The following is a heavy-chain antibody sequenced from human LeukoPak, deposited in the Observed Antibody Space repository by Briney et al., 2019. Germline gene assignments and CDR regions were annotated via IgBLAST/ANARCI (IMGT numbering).Heavy chain of an antibody. CDR3: ARKQLWSNYFDY. CDR2: INHSGST. CDR1: GGSFSGYY. Sequence: PSETLSLTCAVYGGSFSGYYCSWIRQPPGKGLEWIGEINHSGSTNYNPSLKSRVTISVDMSKDQFSLKLSSVTAADTAVYYCARKQLWSNYFDYWGQGTLVTVSS. V-gene: IGHV4-34*01. D-gene: IGHD5-18*01. J-gene: IGHJ4*02.